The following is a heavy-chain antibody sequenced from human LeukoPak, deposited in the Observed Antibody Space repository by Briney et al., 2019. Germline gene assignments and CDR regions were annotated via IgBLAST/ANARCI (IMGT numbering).Heavy chain of an antibody. Sequence: ASVKVSCKASGYTFTSYYMHWVRQAPGQGLEWMGIINPSGGSTSYAQKFQGRVTMTRDMSTSTVYMELSSLRSEDTAVYYCARGWELLRRPINWFDPWGQGTLVTV. J-gene: IGHJ5*02. CDR3: ARGWELLRRPINWFDP. V-gene: IGHV1-46*01. CDR1: GYTFTSYY. D-gene: IGHD1-26*01. CDR2: INPSGGST.